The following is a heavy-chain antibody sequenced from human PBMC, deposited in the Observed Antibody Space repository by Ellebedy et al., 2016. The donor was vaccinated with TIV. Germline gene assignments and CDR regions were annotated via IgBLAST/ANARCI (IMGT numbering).Heavy chain of an antibody. CDR1: GFTFSSYA. J-gene: IGHJ6*02. D-gene: IGHD5-12*01. V-gene: IGHV3-30-3*01. Sequence: GESLKISCAASGFTFSSYAMHWVRQAPGKGLEWVAVISYDGSNKYYADSVKGRFTISRDNAKNSLYLQMNSLRAEDTALYYCAKDGGGYDPLTYYYYGMDVWGQGTTVTVSS. CDR3: AKDGGGYDPLTYYYYGMDV. CDR2: ISYDGSNK.